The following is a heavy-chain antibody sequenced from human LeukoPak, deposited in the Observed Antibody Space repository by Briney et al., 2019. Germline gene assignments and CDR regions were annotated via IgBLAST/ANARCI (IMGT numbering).Heavy chain of an antibody. CDR3: ARDHLTSGDDYFDY. D-gene: IGHD4-17*01. CDR2: ISSSGSYI. J-gene: IGHJ4*02. Sequence: GGSLRLSCAASGFTFSSYEMNWVRQAPGKGLEWVSYISSSGSYIYYADSVKGRFTISRDNAKNSLYLQINSLRAEDTAVYYCARDHLTSGDDYFDYWGQGTLVTVSS. V-gene: IGHV3-21*05. CDR1: GFTFSSYE.